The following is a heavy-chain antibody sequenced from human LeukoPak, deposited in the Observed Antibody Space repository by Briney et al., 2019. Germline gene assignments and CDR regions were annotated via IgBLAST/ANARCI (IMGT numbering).Heavy chain of an antibody. CDR2: IKQDGSDK. V-gene: IGHV3-7*02. CDR1: GFTFSDYW. J-gene: IGHJ4*02. CDR3: ATGVSSTLLLGY. Sequence: PGGSLRLSCAASGFTFSDYWMSWVRQAPGKGLEWVAYIKQDGSDKYYVDSVKGRFTISRDNSKNTVYLQMNILRAEDTAVYYCATGVSSTLLLGYWGPGTLVTVSS. D-gene: IGHD3-22*01.